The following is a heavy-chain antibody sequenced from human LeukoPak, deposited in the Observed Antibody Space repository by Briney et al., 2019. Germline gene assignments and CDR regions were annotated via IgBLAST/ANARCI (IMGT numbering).Heavy chain of an antibody. V-gene: IGHV1-46*01. Sequence: SVKVSCKASGYTFTSYYMHWVRQPPGQGLEWMGIINPSGGSTSYAQKFQGRVTMTRDTSTSTVYMELSSLRCEDTAVYYCARTSEWLPGMDVWGQGTTVTVSS. CDR1: GYTFTSYY. CDR3: ARTSEWLPGMDV. J-gene: IGHJ6*02. D-gene: IGHD3-3*01. CDR2: INPSGGST.